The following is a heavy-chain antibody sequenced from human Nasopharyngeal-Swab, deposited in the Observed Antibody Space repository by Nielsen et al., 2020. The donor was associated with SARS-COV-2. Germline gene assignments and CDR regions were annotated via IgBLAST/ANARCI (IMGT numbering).Heavy chain of an antibody. Sequence: SETLSLTCTVSGGSISSYYWSWIRQPPGKGLGWIGYIYYSGSTNYNPSLKSRVTISVDTSKNQFSLKLSSVTAADTAVYYCARDGAAHPPGYYYYMDVWGKGTTVTVSS. D-gene: IGHD6-6*01. J-gene: IGHJ6*03. CDR1: GGSISSYY. CDR2: IYYSGST. V-gene: IGHV4-59*01. CDR3: ARDGAAHPPGYYYYMDV.